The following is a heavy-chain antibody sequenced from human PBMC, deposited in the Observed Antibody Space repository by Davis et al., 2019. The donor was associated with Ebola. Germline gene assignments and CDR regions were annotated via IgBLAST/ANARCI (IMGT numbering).Heavy chain of an antibody. D-gene: IGHD3-22*01. V-gene: IGHV1-69*13. CDR3: ATASSDYHYYYAMDV. J-gene: IGHJ6*02. CDR2: IIPIFGTA. Sequence: SVKVSCKASGGTFSSYAISWVRQAPGQGLEWMGGIIPIFGTANYAQKFQGRVTITADESTSTAYMELSSLRSEDTAVYYRATASSDYHYYYAMDVWGQGTTVTVSS. CDR1: GGTFSSYA.